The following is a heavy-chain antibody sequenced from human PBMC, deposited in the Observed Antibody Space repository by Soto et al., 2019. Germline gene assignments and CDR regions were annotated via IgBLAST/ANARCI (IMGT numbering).Heavy chain of an antibody. CDR2: INSDGSTT. J-gene: IGHJ4*02. V-gene: IGHV3-74*01. D-gene: IGHD3-16*01. CDR1: GFTFSSYW. Sequence: EVQLVESGGGLVQPGGSLRLSCAASGFTFSSYWMHWVRQAPGKGLVWVSRINSDGSTTSYAESVKGRFTISRDNAKNTLYLQMNSLRAEDTAVYYCARVGIGVYHFDYWGQGTLVTVSS. CDR3: ARVGIGVYHFDY.